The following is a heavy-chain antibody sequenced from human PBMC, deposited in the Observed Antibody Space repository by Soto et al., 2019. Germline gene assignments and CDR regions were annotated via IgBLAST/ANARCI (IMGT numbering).Heavy chain of an antibody. CDR1: GFTFSSYW. CDR2: IKEDGSGK. D-gene: IGHD3-3*01. V-gene: IGHV3-7*01. Sequence: EVQLVESGGGLVQPGGSLRLSCAASGFTFSSYWMTWVRQAPGKGLEWVANIKEDGSGKYYVDSVKGRFTISRDNTKNSLYLQLNSLRAEDTATYYCVKAWYNDVWVYYFDYWGQGTLVTVSS. CDR3: VKAWYNDVWVYYFDY. J-gene: IGHJ4*02.